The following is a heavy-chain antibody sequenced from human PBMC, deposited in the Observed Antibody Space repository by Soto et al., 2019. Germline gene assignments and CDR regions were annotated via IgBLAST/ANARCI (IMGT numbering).Heavy chain of an antibody. CDR3: ARRGMSKIGFDT. V-gene: IGHV1-46*01. D-gene: IGHD3-10*01. J-gene: IGHJ3*02. CDR2: FNPSVDAT. Sequence: QVQLVQSGAEVKKPGTSVKVSCKASGYIFSNYYMHWVRQAPGQGLEWMGVFNPSVDATHYAQSFQGRVSLTRDTATRTAYMELSTLTSEDTAVYYCARRGMSKIGFDTWGQGTMVTVSS. CDR1: GYIFSNYY.